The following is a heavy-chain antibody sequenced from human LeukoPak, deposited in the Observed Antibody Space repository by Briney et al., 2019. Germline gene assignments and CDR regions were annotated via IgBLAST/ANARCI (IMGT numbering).Heavy chain of an antibody. J-gene: IGHJ4*02. Sequence: SETLSLTCTVSGGSISSGSYYWIGIRQPAGKGLEGIGRIYTSGSTNYNPSLKSRVTISVDTSKNQFSLNLNSVTAADTAVYYCARAGQGYCTSASCYLSLDYWGQGTLVTVSS. CDR3: ARAGQGYCTSASCYLSLDY. CDR2: IYTSGST. D-gene: IGHD2-2*01. CDR1: GGSISSGSYY. V-gene: IGHV4-61*02.